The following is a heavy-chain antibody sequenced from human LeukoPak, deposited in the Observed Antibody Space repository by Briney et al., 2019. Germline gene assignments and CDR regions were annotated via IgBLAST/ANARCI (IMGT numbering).Heavy chain of an antibody. V-gene: IGHV3-21*01. CDR1: GLTFSSYS. J-gene: IGHJ3*02. D-gene: IGHD3-22*01. CDR2: ISSSSSYI. CDR3: ARADLYCSSSGCARRAFDI. Sequence: AGGSLRLSCAASGLTFSSYSMNWVRQAPGKGLEWVSSISSSSSYIYYADSVKGRFTISRDNAKNSLYLQMNSLRAEDTAVYYCARADLYCSSSGCARRAFDIWGQGTMVIVSS.